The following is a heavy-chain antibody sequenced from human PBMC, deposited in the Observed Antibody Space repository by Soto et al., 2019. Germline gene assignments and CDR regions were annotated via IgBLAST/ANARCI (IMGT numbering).Heavy chain of an antibody. V-gene: IGHV3-15*07. CDR3: TTGSVEGV. D-gene: IGHD2-15*01. CDR1: GLTISNAW. J-gene: IGHJ6*02. Sequence: EVQLVESGGGFIYPGGSLRLSCAASGLTISNAWMNWVRQAPGKGLEWVGRIKTNTEGGTTDYAAAVKGRFTVSRDDSKNTLYLQMNRLKTEDRAVYYCTTGSVEGVWGQGTTVTVSS. CDR2: IKTNTEGGTT.